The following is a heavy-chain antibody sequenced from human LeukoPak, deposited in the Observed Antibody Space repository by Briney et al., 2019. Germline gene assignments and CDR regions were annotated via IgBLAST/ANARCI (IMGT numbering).Heavy chain of an antibody. Sequence: ASVKVSCKASGGTFSSYAISWVRQAPGQGLEWMGGFDPEDGETIYAQKFQGRVTMSEDTSTDTAYMELSSLRSEDTAVYYCATVSMITFGGVIPVWGQGTLVTVSS. D-gene: IGHD3-16*02. V-gene: IGHV1-24*01. CDR1: GGTFSSYA. CDR2: FDPEDGET. CDR3: ATVSMITFGGVIPV. J-gene: IGHJ4*02.